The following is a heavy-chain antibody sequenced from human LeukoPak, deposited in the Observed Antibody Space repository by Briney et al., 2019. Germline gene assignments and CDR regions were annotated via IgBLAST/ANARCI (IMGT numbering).Heavy chain of an antibody. J-gene: IGHJ4*02. Sequence: NPSETLSLTCAVYGGSFSGYYWSWIRQPPGKGLEWIGEINHSGSTNYNPSLKSRVTISVDTSKNQFSLKLSSVTAADTAVYYCARVVTTGSYFDYWGQGTLVTVSS. V-gene: IGHV4-34*01. D-gene: IGHD4-17*01. CDR2: INHSGST. CDR1: GGSFSGYY. CDR3: ARVVTTGSYFDY.